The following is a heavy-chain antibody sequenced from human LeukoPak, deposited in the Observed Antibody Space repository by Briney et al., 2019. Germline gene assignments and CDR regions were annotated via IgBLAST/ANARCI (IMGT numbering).Heavy chain of an antibody. Sequence: GGSLRLSCAASGFILSQYGFNWVRQAPGKGLEWVSHIRYTSETFYADSVEGRFTISRDNAKNSLHLQINSLRDEDTAVYYCAIRGYYDTTYAYDYHAMDVWGQGTAVTVSS. D-gene: IGHD3-22*01. CDR2: IRYTSET. V-gene: IGHV3-48*02. CDR3: AIRGYYDTTYAYDYHAMDV. J-gene: IGHJ6*02. CDR1: GFILSQYG.